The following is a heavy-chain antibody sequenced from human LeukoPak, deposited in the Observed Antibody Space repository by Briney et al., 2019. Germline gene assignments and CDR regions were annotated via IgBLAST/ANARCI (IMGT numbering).Heavy chain of an antibody. Sequence: ASVKVSCKASGYTFTGYYMHWVRQAPGQGLEWMGWINPNSGGTNYAQKFQGRVTMTRDTSISTAYMEPSRLRSDDTAVYYCARIPPYSSSWYYFDYWGQGTLVTVSS. J-gene: IGHJ4*02. CDR1: GYTFTGYY. V-gene: IGHV1-2*02. CDR3: ARIPPYSSSWYYFDY. CDR2: INPNSGGT. D-gene: IGHD6-13*01.